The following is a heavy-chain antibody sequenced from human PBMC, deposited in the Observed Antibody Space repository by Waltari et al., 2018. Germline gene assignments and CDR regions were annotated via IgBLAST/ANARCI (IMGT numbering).Heavy chain of an antibody. CDR2: IYYSGRT. CDR3: ASPPRGAHSSSWYHAFDI. V-gene: IGHV4-39*07. D-gene: IGHD6-13*01. J-gene: IGHJ3*02. Sequence: QLQLQESGPGLVKPSETLSLTCTVSGGSISSSSYYWGGIRQPPGKGLEWIGSIYYSGRTSSNPSLKSRVTLSVDTSKNQFSLKLSSVTPAHTAVYDCASPPRGAHSSSWYHAFDIWGQGTMVTVSS. CDR1: GGSISSSSYY.